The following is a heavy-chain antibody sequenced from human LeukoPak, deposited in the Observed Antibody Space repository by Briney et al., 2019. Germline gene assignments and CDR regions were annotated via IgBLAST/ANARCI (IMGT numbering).Heavy chain of an antibody. CDR2: VHLGGRT. V-gene: IGHV4-4*02. CDR3: AREGGPYRPLDY. Sequence: SETLSLTCGVSGGSISSTNWWTWVRQPPGEGLEWIGEVHLGGRTNYNPSLESRVTMSVDMSENHISLKLTSVTAADTAVYYCAREGGPYRPLDYSGQGTLVTVSS. CDR1: GGSISSTNW. J-gene: IGHJ4*02.